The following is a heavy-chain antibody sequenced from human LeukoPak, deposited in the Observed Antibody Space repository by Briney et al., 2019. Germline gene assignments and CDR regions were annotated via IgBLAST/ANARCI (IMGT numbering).Heavy chain of an antibody. CDR1: GFTFTTYA. Sequence: GGSLRLSCAASGFTFTTYAMSWVRQAPGKGLEWVSAIGGGGVRTYYADSVKGWFTISRDNSEDTLFLQMNSLRAEDTAVYYCAKASRQGAVASPLDYWGQGTLVTVSS. D-gene: IGHD6-19*01. J-gene: IGHJ4*02. V-gene: IGHV3-23*01. CDR3: AKASRQGAVASPLDY. CDR2: IGGGGVRT.